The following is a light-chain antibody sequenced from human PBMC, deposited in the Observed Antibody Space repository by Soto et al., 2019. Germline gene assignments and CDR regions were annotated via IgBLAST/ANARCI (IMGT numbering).Light chain of an antibody. CDR1: QSVNNNY. J-gene: IGKJ4*01. V-gene: IGKV3-20*01. CDR3: QQYGSSPLT. Sequence: ELVLTQSPGTLSLSPGERATLSCRASQSVNNNYLAWYQQIPGQAPRLLISGASGRATGTPDRFSGSASGTDFTLTISRLEPEDFAVCYCQQYGSSPLTFGGGTKVDIK. CDR2: GAS.